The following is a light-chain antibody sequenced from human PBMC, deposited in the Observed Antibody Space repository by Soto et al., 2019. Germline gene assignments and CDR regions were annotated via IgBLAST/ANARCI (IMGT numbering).Light chain of an antibody. J-gene: IGKJ5*01. V-gene: IGKV3-15*01. Sequence: EMVMTQSPAILSVSPGESTTLSCMTSQSVNSNYLAWYQQHPGQPPRLLIYGISTRATGIPARFSGSGSGTEFSLTISSLQSEDFAVYYCQQYSKWPITFGQGTRLEI. CDR1: QSVNSN. CDR2: GIS. CDR3: QQYSKWPIT.